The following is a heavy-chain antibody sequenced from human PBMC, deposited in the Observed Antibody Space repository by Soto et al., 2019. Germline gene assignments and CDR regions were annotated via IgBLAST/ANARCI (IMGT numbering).Heavy chain of an antibody. J-gene: IGHJ4*02. Sequence: EVQLVESGGGLVQPGGSLRLSCAASGFTFSSYCMHWVRQVPEKGLVWVSRINSDGSITNYADAVKGRFTISRDNVKNTLYLQMNSLRAEDTAVYYCVRYPRSVGGSYRPDYWGQGTLVTVSS. D-gene: IGHD3-16*02. V-gene: IGHV3-74*01. CDR1: GFTFSSYC. CDR2: INSDGSIT. CDR3: VRYPRSVGGSYRPDY.